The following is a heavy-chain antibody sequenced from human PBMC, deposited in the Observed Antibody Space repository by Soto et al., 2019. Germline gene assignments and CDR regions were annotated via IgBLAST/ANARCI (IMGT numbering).Heavy chain of an antibody. CDR3: ARRGAAAGKTIFDY. Sequence: PSETLSLTCAVSGGSISSGGYSWSWIRQPPGKGLEWIGYISHSGSTYYNPSLKSRVTISVDTSKNQFSLKLSSVTAADTAVYYCARRGAAAGKTIFDYWGQGTLVTVSS. D-gene: IGHD6-13*01. J-gene: IGHJ4*02. V-gene: IGHV4-30-2*01. CDR2: ISHSGST. CDR1: GGSISSGGYS.